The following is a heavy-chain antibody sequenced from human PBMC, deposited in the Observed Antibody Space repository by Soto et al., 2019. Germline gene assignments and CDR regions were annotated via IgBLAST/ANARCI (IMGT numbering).Heavy chain of an antibody. V-gene: IGHV1-69*02. CDR1: GGTFSSYT. Sequence: QVQLVQSGAEVKKPGSSVKVSCKASGGTFSSYTISWVRQAPGQGLEWMGRIIPILGIANYAQKFQGRVTVTADKSTSTGDMELSSLRSEGTAVYYCARVGYCSSTSCWGGMDVWGQGTTVTVSS. CDR2: IIPILGIA. D-gene: IGHD2-2*01. CDR3: ARVGYCSSTSCWGGMDV. J-gene: IGHJ6*02.